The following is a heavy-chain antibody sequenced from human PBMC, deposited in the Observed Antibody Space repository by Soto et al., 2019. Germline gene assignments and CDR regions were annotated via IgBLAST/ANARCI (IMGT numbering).Heavy chain of an antibody. V-gene: IGHV4-4*02. CDR2: IYHSGST. D-gene: IGHD6-13*01. J-gene: IGHJ6*02. CDR1: GGSISSTNW. CDR3: ATQWLAASGHYYYYGMDV. Sequence: QVQLQESGPGLVKPSGTLSLICAVSGGSISSTNWWSWVRQPPGKGLEWIGEIYHSGSTNYNPSLKSRVSLSVDKSKNQLSLKLDSVTAADPAVYYCATQWLAASGHYYYYGMDVWGQGTTVTVSS.